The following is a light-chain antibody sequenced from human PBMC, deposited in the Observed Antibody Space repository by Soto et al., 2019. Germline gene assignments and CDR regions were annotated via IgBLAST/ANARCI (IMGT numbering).Light chain of an antibody. CDR1: SSYVGGYDY. Sequence: QSLLTQPASVSGSPGQSITISCPGTSSYVGGYDYVSWYQLHPGKAPKLMIFEVSNRPSGVSYRFSGSKSGNTASLTISGLQAEDEADYFCSSYSISTAYLFGTGTKVTVL. CDR3: SSYSISTAYL. V-gene: IGLV2-14*01. CDR2: EVS. J-gene: IGLJ1*01.